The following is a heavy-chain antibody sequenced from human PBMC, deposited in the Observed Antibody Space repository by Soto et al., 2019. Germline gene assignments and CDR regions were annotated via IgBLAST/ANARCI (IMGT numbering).Heavy chain of an antibody. CDR1: GYTFTSYG. V-gene: IGHV1-18*01. CDR3: AREGGYDFWSGLNYYYYYMDV. CDR2: ISAYNGNT. J-gene: IGHJ6*03. Sequence: ASVKVSCKASGYTFTSYGISWVRQAPGQGLEWMGWISAYNGNTNYAQKLQGRVTMTTDTSTSTAYMELRSLRSDDTAVYYCAREGGYDFWSGLNYYYYYMDVWGKGTTVTVSS. D-gene: IGHD3-3*01.